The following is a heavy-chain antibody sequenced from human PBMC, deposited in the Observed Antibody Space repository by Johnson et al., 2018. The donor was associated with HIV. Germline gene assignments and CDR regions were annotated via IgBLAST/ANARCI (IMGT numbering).Heavy chain of an antibody. D-gene: IGHD3-10*01. CDR1: GFTFSNYW. CDR2: IKQDGSEK. Sequence: VQLVESGGGLVQPGGSLRLSCAASGFTFSNYWMSWVRQAPGKGLEWVANIKQDGSEKYYVDSVKGRFTISRDNPKNSLYLQMNSLKTEDTAVYYCTTEWEYYYGSGKLDAFDIWGQGTMVTVSS. V-gene: IGHV3-7*03. CDR3: TTEWEYYYGSGKLDAFDI. J-gene: IGHJ3*02.